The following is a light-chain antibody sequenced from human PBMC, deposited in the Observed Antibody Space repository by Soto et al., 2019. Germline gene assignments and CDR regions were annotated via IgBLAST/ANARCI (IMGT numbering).Light chain of an antibody. CDR2: GAS. CDR3: QQYNNWPLMYT. CDR1: QSVSSN. J-gene: IGKJ2*01. Sequence: EIVMTQSPATLSVSPGERATLSCRASQSVSSNLAWYQQKPGQAPRLLIYGASTRATGIPDRFSGSGSGTEFSLTISSLQSEDFALYYYQQYNNWPLMYTFGQGTKLEIK. V-gene: IGKV3-15*01.